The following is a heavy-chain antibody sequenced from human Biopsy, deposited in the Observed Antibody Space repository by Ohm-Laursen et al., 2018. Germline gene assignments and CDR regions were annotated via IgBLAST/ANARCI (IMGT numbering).Heavy chain of an antibody. CDR3: ATKLTGYFHH. D-gene: IGHD3-9*01. Sequence: SVKVSCQAPGGTFSNYGVNWVRQAPGQGLEWLGGNIAILGTGNYAQKFQDRVTVAADTSTSTATMELRSLRSDDTAVYYCATKLTGYFHHWGQGTLVIVSS. CDR1: GGTFSNYG. CDR2: NIAILGTG. J-gene: IGHJ1*01. V-gene: IGHV1-69*06.